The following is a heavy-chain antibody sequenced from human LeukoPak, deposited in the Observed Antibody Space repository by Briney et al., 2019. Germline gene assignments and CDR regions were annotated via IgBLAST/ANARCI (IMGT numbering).Heavy chain of an antibody. J-gene: IGHJ4*02. CDR2: ISPSGGIT. D-gene: IGHD5-24*01. CDR1: GFTFSSYS. CDR3: TTDDRDGYSEIPFDY. Sequence: GGSLRLSCAASGFTFSSYSMNWVRQAPGKGLEWVSGISPSGGITYYTDSVKGRFTISRDNSKNTVSLQMNSLKTEDTAVYYCTTDDRDGYSEIPFDYWGQGTLVTVSS. V-gene: IGHV3-23*01.